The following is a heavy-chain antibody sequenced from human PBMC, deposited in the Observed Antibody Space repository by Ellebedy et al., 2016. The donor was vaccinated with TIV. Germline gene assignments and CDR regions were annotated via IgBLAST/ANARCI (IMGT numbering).Heavy chain of an antibody. V-gene: IGHV4-34*01. CDR2: INHSGST. CDR3: ARFNTGGGNSQYYFEY. Sequence: MPSETLSLTCAVYGGTFRDYYWNWIRQPPGKGLEWIGEINHSGSTNYNPSLKRRITISVDTSKNQFSLKLSSVTAEDTAVYYCARFNTGGGNSQYYFEYWGQGTLVTVSS. D-gene: IGHD4-23*01. J-gene: IGHJ4*02. CDR1: GGTFRDYY.